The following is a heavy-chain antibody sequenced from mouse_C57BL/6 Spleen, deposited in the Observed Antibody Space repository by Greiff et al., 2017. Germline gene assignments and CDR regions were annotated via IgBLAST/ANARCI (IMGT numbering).Heavy chain of an antibody. Sequence: VQLQQSGAELAKPGASVKLSCKASGYTFTSYWMHWVKQRPGQGLAWIGYINPSSGYTKYNQKFKDKATLTADKSSSTAYMQLISLTYDDSAVYYCARSEAQATWFAYWGQGTLVTVSA. D-gene: IGHD3-2*02. CDR1: GYTFTSYW. CDR2: INPSSGYT. V-gene: IGHV1-7*01. J-gene: IGHJ3*01. CDR3: ARSEAQATWFAY.